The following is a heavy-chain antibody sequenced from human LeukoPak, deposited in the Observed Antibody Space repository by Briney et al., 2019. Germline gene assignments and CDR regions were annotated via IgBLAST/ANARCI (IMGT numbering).Heavy chain of an antibody. CDR2: IRGKAYSYAT. J-gene: IGHJ4*02. V-gene: IGHV3-73*01. D-gene: IGHD3-10*01. CDR3: TGSSSGY. Sequence: GGSLRLSCAASGFTFSASAMHWVRQASGKGLEWVGRIRGKAYSYATAYAASVEGRFTISRDDSKNTAYLQMNSLKTEDTAVYYCTGSSSGYWGQGTLVTVSS. CDR1: GFTFSASA.